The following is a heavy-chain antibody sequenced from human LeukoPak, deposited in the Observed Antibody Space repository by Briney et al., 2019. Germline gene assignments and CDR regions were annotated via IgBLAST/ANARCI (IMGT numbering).Heavy chain of an antibody. CDR2: INEDGSKT. J-gene: IGHJ4*02. V-gene: IGHV3-7*01. CDR3: ARNPAKVFPAVY. Sequence: PGGSLRLSCGASGFTFINYWMSWVRQAPGRGLEWVANINEDGSKTYYLDSLKGRFTISRDNAKNSLYLQMNSLRADDTAVYCCARNPAKVFPAVYWGQGTLVTVSS. CDR1: GFTFINYW. D-gene: IGHD2-2*01.